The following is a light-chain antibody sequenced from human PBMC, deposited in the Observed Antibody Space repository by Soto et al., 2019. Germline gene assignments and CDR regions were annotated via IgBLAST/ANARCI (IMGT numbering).Light chain of an antibody. J-gene: IGLJ1*01. CDR1: SSDIGGYKY. CDR3: SSYTTSTASYV. V-gene: IGLV2-14*01. CDR2: EVT. Sequence: QSALTQPASVSGSPGQSITISCTGTSSDIGGYKYVSWYQQYPGKAPKLMIYEVTNRPSGVSNRFSGSKSGNTASLTISGLQAEDGADYYCSSYTTSTASYVFGIGTRSPS.